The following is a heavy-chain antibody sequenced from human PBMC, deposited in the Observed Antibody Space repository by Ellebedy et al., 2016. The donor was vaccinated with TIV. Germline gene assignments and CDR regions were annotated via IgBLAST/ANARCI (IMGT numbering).Heavy chain of an antibody. D-gene: IGHD4-23*01. CDR1: GGSMNSYY. CDR2: ISYSMYYSGST. Sequence: SETLSLTCTVSGGSMNSYYWSWIRQPPVEGLEWIGYISYSMYYSGSTNYNPSLKSRVTISVDTSKNQFSLKVSSVTAADTAVYYCARHAATVGAPNMDVWGRGTTVTVSS. J-gene: IGHJ6*03. CDR3: ARHAATVGAPNMDV. V-gene: IGHV4-59*08.